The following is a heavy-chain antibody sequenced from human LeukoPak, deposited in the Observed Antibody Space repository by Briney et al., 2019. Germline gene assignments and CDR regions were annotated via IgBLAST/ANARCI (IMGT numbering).Heavy chain of an antibody. Sequence: PGGSLRLSCAASGFTFSSYWMHWVRQAPGKGLVWVSRINSDGSSTSYADSVKGRFTISRDNATNTLYLQMNTLRAEDTAVYYCVSIPGDWGQGILVTVSS. D-gene: IGHD7-27*01. CDR3: VSIPGD. V-gene: IGHV3-74*01. CDR1: GFTFSSYW. J-gene: IGHJ4*02. CDR2: INSDGSST.